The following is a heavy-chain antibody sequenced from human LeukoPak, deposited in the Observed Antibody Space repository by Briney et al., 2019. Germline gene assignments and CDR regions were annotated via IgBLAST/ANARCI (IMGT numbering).Heavy chain of an antibody. CDR2: ISTSSDYI. D-gene: IGHD6-19*01. Sequence: GGSLRLSCAASGFTFISYDMHWVRQAPGKGLEWVSFISTSSDYIYYADSVKGRFTISRDNARNSLYLQMNSLRAEDTAVYYCASQTTRRLPVAVADYVDYWGQGTLVTVSS. CDR1: GFTFISYD. J-gene: IGHJ4*02. V-gene: IGHV3-21*01. CDR3: ASQTTRRLPVAVADYVDY.